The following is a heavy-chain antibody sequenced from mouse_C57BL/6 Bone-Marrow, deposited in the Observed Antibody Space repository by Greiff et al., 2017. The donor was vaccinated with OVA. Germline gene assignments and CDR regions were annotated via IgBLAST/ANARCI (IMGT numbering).Heavy chain of an antibody. CDR2: IRSKSNNYAT. Sequence: EVKLQESGGGLVQPKGSLKLSCAASGFSFNTYAMNWVRQAPGKGLEWVARIRSKSNNYATYYADSVKDSFTISRDDSESMLYLQMNNLKTGDTAMYDCVRHDRAGSYAKGCWGQRTSVTVS. V-gene: IGHV10-1*01. J-gene: IGHJ4*01. D-gene: IGHD2-2*01. CDR3: VRHDRAGSYAKGC. CDR1: GFSFNTYA.